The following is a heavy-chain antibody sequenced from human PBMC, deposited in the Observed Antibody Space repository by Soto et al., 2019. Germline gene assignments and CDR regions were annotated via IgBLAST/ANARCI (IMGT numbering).Heavy chain of an antibody. CDR2: IVPNVGTV. Sequence: GASVKVSCKASGGTLSSFINYPINWVRQAPGQGLEWMGGIVPNVGTVNYAQKFQGRVTITADKSTGTAYMGLSSLRSEDTALYYCARRDTSGFLRYFDNWGQGTLVTVSS. D-gene: IGHD3-3*01. V-gene: IGHV1-69*06. J-gene: IGHJ4*02. CDR3: ARRDTSGFLRYFDN. CDR1: GGTLSSFINYP.